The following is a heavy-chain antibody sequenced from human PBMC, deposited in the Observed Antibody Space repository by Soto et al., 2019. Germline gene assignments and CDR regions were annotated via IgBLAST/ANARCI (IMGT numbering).Heavy chain of an antibody. CDR1: GFPFSSYA. D-gene: IGHD3-3*01. V-gene: IGHV3-23*01. J-gene: IGHJ6*02. Sequence: PGGPLRLSCAASGFPFSSYAMSLVLQAPGKGLEWVSSISGSGGSTYYADSVKGRFTISRDNSKNTLYLQMNSLRAEDTAVYYCAKDLNDFCSGYYKPGYYYYGMDVWRQGTTVTVSS. CDR3: AKDLNDFCSGYYKPGYYYYGMDV. CDR2: ISGSGGST.